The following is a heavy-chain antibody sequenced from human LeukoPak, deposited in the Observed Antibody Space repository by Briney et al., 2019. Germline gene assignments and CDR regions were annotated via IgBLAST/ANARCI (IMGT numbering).Heavy chain of an antibody. CDR2: INGDGGNI. J-gene: IGHJ6*02. D-gene: IGHD3-9*01. V-gene: IGHV3-74*01. CDR3: TRDLLDYDVSTGLHHYYMDV. Sequence: PGGPLSLSCVASGFTFSSYWLHWVRKDPRKGLVWVSRINGDGGNINYADSVRGRFTISRDNAKNTVYLQMNTLRVEDTAVYYCTRDLLDYDVSTGLHHYYMDVWGQGTTVTVSS. CDR1: GFTFSSYW.